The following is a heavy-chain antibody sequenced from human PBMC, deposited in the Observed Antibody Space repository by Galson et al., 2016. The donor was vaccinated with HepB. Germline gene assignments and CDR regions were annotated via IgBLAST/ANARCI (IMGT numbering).Heavy chain of an antibody. CDR3: AKDMISSGAYYGFDS. CDR2: ISYDGSNK. Sequence: SLRLSCAASGFTISTYGMHWVRQAPDKGLEWVAVISYDGSNKYYIDSVKGRFTISRDNAKNSMYLQMNSLRTEDTALYYCAKDMISSGAYYGFDSWGQGTQGTVSS. CDR1: GFTISTYG. V-gene: IGHV3-30*18. D-gene: IGHD1-26*01. J-gene: IGHJ4*02.